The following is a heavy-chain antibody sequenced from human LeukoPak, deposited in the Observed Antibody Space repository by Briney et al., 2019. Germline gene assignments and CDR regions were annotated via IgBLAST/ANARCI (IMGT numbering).Heavy chain of an antibody. CDR1: GFHLSSYG. CDR3: ARRRYRGFDY. J-gene: IGHJ4*02. Sequence: GGSLPLPCAVSGFHLSSYGMSWLRQPPAKGLEWVDSIQEDGTEYHLDPVKGRFTASRDIAKYSLFLQRRSLRVEATAVYYGARRRYRGFDYWGQGALVTVSS. CDR2: IQEDGTE. V-gene: IGHV3-7*01. D-gene: IGHD3-10*01.